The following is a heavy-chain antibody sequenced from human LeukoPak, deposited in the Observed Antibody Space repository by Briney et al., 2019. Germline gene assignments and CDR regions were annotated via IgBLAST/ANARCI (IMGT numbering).Heavy chain of an antibody. D-gene: IGHD4-11*01. Sequence: GASVKVSCKAYGYTLSNYYMHWVRQAPGQGLEWIGWINPNRPATNYAVKFNDRVIMTSDTSTNTAYMELNRLTSDDTAVSYCARWRYTNYFFDYWGQGALVTVSS. J-gene: IGHJ4*02. CDR2: INPNRPAT. V-gene: IGHV1-2*02. CDR1: GYTLSNYY. CDR3: ARWRYTNYFFDY.